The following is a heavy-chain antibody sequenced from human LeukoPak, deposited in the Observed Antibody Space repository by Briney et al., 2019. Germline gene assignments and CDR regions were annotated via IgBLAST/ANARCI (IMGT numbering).Heavy chain of an antibody. J-gene: IGHJ4*02. V-gene: IGHV3-15*01. D-gene: IGHD2-15*01. CDR1: GFTFSDAW. CDR3: TTRRQDGW. CDR2: IKSKSDGRTI. Sequence: SGGSLRLSCVGSGFTFSDAWMSWVRQAPGKGLEWVGRIKSKSDGRTIDYAAPGKGRFTISRDDSRNTLYLQMNSLKTEDTAVYYCTTRRQDGWWGQGTLVTVS.